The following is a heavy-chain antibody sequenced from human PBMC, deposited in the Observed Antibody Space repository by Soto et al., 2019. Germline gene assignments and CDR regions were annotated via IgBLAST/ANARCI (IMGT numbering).Heavy chain of an antibody. D-gene: IGHD3-3*01. V-gene: IGHV4-59*01. J-gene: IGHJ6*03. Sequence: QVQLQESGPGLVKPSETLSLTCTVSGDSISSSYWNWIRQAPGKGLEWIGYIDDTGSTNYNPSLKSRVTLSVDPSNNQYSLKLSSVTAADTAVYYCARWVLEWLLRDSYYYYMDVWGKGTTVTVSS. CDR1: GDSISSSY. CDR3: ARWVLEWLLRDSYYYYMDV. CDR2: IDDTGST.